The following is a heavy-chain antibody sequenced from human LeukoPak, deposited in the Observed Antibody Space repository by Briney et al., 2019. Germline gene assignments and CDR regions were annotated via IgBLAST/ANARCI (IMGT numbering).Heavy chain of an antibody. CDR3: ARYENGGIDY. V-gene: IGHV3-23*01. CDR1: GFTFRSYA. J-gene: IGHJ4*02. D-gene: IGHD2-15*01. Sequence: GGSLRLSCTASGFTFRSYALSWVRQAPGKGLEWVSATTGSGDKLFYADSVKGRFTISRDNSKNTLYLQMNNLRAEDTAVYYCARYENGGIDYWGQGTLVTVSS. CDR2: TTGSGDKL.